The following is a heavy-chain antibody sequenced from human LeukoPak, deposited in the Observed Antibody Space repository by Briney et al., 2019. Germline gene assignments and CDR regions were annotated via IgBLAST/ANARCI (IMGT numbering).Heavy chain of an antibody. CDR2: IKSKTDGGTT. CDR3: TTDYDSGT. Sequence: GGSLRLSCAASGFPFSSHAMSWVRQAPGKGLEWVGRIKSKTDGGTTDYAAPVKGRFTISRDDSKNMLYLQMNSLKTEDTAVYSCTTDYDSGTWGQGTLVTVSS. V-gene: IGHV3-15*01. D-gene: IGHD3-10*01. CDR1: GFPFSSHA. J-gene: IGHJ4*02.